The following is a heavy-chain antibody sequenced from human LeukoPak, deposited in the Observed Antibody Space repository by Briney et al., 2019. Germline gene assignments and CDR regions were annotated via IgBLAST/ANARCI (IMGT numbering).Heavy chain of an antibody. CDR1: GFIFTEAW. CDR3: TTNSGYAFES. D-gene: IGHD5-12*01. V-gene: IGHV3-15*01. Sequence: PGGSLRLSCAASGFIFTEAWMSWVRQAPGKGLEWVGRIKSKTDGGTIEYAAPVKGRFTISRDDSRNTLSLQMNSLKTEDTAVYYCTTNSGYAFESWGQGILVTVSS. CDR2: IKSKTDGGTI. J-gene: IGHJ4*02.